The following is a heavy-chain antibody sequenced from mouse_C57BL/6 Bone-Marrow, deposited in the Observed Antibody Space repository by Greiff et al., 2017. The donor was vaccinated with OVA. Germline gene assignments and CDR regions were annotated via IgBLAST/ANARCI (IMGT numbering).Heavy chain of an antibody. CDR1: GFNIKNTY. V-gene: IGHV14-3*01. Sequence: VQLQQSVAELVRPGASVKLSCTASGFNIKNTYMHWVKQRPEQGLEWIGRIDPANGNTKYAPKFQGKATITADISSNTAYLQLSSLTSEDTAIYYCGYGSSYDWYFDVGGTGTTVTVSS. D-gene: IGHD1-1*01. J-gene: IGHJ1*03. CDR3: GYGSSYDWYFDV. CDR2: IDPANGNT.